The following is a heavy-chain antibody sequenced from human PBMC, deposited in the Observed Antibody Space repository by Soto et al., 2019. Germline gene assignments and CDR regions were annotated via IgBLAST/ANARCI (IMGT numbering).Heavy chain of an antibody. J-gene: IGHJ4*02. CDR2: ISVYHGNT. CDR3: AKDCSGASCVFDS. CDR1: WYTFGKYC. V-gene: IGHV1-18*01. Sequence: ASVKVSFKASWYTFGKYCINLWRQSPVQGLEWVGWISVYHGNTVHAQKFRGIVNMTTDTSTSTAYMELGGLKSDDTAIYYCAKDCSGASCVFDSWGQRPWVTVSS. D-gene: IGHD2-15*01.